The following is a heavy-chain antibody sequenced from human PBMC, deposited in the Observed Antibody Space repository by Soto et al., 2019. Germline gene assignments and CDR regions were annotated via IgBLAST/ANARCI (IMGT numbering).Heavy chain of an antibody. V-gene: IGHV5-10-1*01. CDR2: IDPSDSHT. D-gene: IGHD2-8*01. CDR3: ARLYCTLSTCDSWLEP. CDR1: GYSFTTFW. Sequence: GESLKISCTGFGYSFTTFWVSSVRQTPGKGLEWMGTIDPSDSHTNYSPSFQGHVTISVDKSISTAYLQWGSLKASDTAIYYCARLYCTLSTCDSWLEPWGQRTLVGVAS. J-gene: IGHJ5*02.